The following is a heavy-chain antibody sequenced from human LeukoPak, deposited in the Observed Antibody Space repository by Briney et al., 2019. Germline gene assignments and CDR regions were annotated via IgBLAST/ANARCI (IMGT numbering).Heavy chain of an antibody. Sequence: PGGSLRLSCAASGFTFSSYAMHWVRQAPGKGLEWVAVISYDGSNKYYADSVKGRFTISRDSSKNTLYLQMNSLRAEDTAVYYCARIMGDYNILTGLYLNYNFDYWGQGTLVTVSS. D-gene: IGHD3-9*01. CDR3: ARIMGDYNILTGLYLNYNFDY. V-gene: IGHV3-30-3*01. CDR1: GFTFSSYA. J-gene: IGHJ4*02. CDR2: ISYDGSNK.